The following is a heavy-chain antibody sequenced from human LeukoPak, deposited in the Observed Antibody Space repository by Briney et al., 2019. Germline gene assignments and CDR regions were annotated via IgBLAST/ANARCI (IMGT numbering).Heavy chain of an antibody. J-gene: IGHJ4*02. CDR3: AKDQSGWDN. Sequence: GGSLRLSCAASGFTFSSYTMTWVRQAPGKGLEWVSSVSTGSGYIYYADSVKGRFTISRDNAKNSLYLQMNSLRAEDTAVYYCAKDQSGWDNWGQGTLVTVSS. CDR1: GFTFSSYT. D-gene: IGHD6-19*01. V-gene: IGHV3-21*04. CDR2: VSTGSGYI.